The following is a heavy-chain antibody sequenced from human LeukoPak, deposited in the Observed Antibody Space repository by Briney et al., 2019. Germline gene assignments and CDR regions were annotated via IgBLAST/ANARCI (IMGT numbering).Heavy chain of an antibody. Sequence: PGGSLRLSCAASGFTFSSYSMNWVRQAPGKGLEWVSSISSSSSYIYYADSVKGRFTISRDNAKNSLYLQMNSLRAEDTAVYYCARVGGSYFKYYFDYWGQGTLVTVSS. D-gene: IGHD1-26*01. CDR2: ISSSSSYI. CDR3: ARVGGSYFKYYFDY. J-gene: IGHJ4*02. CDR1: GFTFSSYS. V-gene: IGHV3-21*01.